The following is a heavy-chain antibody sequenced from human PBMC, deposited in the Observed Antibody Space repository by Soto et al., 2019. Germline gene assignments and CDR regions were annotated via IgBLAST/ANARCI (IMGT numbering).Heavy chain of an antibody. Sequence: QVQLQESGPGLVKPSETLSLTCTVSGGSISSYYWSWIRQPPGKGLEWIGYIYYSGSTNYNPSLKSRVTISVDTSKNQFSLKLSSVNAADTAVYYCASSSFSYYYYYMDVWGKGTTVTVSS. CDR2: IYYSGST. D-gene: IGHD3-3*02. V-gene: IGHV4-59*08. J-gene: IGHJ6*03. CDR3: ASSSFSYYYYYMDV. CDR1: GGSISSYY.